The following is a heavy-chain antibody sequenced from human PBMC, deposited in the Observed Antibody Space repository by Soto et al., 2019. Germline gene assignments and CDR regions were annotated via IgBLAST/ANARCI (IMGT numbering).Heavy chain of an antibody. CDR1: GGSFSGYY. V-gene: IGHV4-34*01. CDR3: ARSSVRGWSY. D-gene: IGHD3-10*02. J-gene: IGHJ4*02. CDR2: ITHSGST. Sequence: ETLSLTCAVYGGSFSGYYWTWIRQPPGKGLEWIGEITHSGSTNYNPSLKSRVTISVDTSKYQFSLNLNSVTAADTAVYYCARSSVRGWSYWGQGTLVTVSS.